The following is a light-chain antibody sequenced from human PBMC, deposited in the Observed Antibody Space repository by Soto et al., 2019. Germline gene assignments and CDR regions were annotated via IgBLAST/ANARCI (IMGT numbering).Light chain of an antibody. CDR2: DAS. Sequence: EMVLTQSPATLSLSPGDRATLSCRASKSVGSDLGWYQQRPGQAPRLLIYDASNRATGIPARFSGSGSGTDFTLTISSLEPEDFAVYYGQQRSDWPSTFGGGTKVEIK. J-gene: IGKJ4*01. V-gene: IGKV3-11*01. CDR1: KSVGSD. CDR3: QQRSDWPST.